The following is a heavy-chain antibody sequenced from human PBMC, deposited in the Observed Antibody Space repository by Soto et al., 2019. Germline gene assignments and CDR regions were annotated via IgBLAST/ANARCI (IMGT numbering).Heavy chain of an antibody. CDR1: GVNFSSYE. CDR2: ISSSGDRI. Sequence: GSLRLFCAVSGVNFSSYEMNWVRQAPWKGLEWISYISSSGDRIYYADYVKGLLTISRDNTNNSLYLQMNSLRAEDTAVYYCARGVYDSHGYSYPWGQGTLVPVSS. CDR3: ARGVYDSHGYSYP. D-gene: IGHD3-22*01. V-gene: IGHV3-48*03. J-gene: IGHJ5*02.